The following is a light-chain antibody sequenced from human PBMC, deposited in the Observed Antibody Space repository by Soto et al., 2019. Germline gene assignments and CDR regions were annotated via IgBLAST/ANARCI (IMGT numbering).Light chain of an antibody. CDR1: QSVSSY. J-gene: IGKJ5*01. Sequence: ETVLTQSPATLSLSPGERATLSCRASQSVSSYLAWYQQKPGQAPRLLIYDASNRATGIPARFSGSGSGTDVTLTISSLEPEDFAVYYCQQRSNWPPVTFGQGTRLEIK. CDR2: DAS. CDR3: QQRSNWPPVT. V-gene: IGKV3-11*01.